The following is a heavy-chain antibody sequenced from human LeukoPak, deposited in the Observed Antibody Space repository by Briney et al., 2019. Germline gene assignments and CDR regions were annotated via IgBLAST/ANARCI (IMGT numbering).Heavy chain of an antibody. CDR2: ISGSGGGT. D-gene: IGHD1-26*01. J-gene: IGHJ4*02. Sequence: GGSLRLSCAASGFTFSSSAMSWVRQAPGKGLEWVSGISGSGGGTYYADSVKGRFTNSRDNSKNTLYLQMNSLRAEDTAVYYCARNGGSYFFGYWGQGTLVTVSS. CDR1: GFTFSSSA. V-gene: IGHV3-23*01. CDR3: ARNGGSYFFGY.